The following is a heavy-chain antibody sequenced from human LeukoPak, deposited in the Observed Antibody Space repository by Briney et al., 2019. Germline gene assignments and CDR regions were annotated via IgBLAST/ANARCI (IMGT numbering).Heavy chain of an antibody. J-gene: IGHJ4*02. D-gene: IGHD3-22*01. CDR2: MNPNSGNT. Sequence: ASVKVSCKASGYTFTRYDINWVRQATGQRLEWIGWMNPNSGNTGYAQKFQGRVTITRHTSISTAYVELSSLRSEDTAVYYCARGSEPHYYDSSTLDFWGQGTLVTVSS. CDR1: GYTFTRYD. CDR3: ARGSEPHYYDSSTLDF. V-gene: IGHV1-8*03.